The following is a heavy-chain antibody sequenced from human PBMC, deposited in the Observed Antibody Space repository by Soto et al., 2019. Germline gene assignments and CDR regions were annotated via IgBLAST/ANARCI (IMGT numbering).Heavy chain of an antibody. D-gene: IGHD2-2*01. Sequence: GASVKVSCKASGYTFTSYDINWVRQATGQGLEWMGWMNPNGGNTGYAQKFQGRVTMTRNTSISTAYMELSSLRSEDTAVYYCARSVVPAAMTALSYWGQGTLVTVSS. V-gene: IGHV1-8*01. CDR3: ARSVVPAAMTALSY. CDR1: GYTFTSYD. CDR2: MNPNGGNT. J-gene: IGHJ4*02.